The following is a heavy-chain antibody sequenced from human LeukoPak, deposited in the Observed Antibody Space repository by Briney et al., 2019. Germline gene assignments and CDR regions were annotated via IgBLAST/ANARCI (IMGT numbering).Heavy chain of an antibody. CDR3: AKDLGGTYYPFDY. J-gene: IGHJ4*02. Sequence: PGGSLGLSCAASEFTFSNYWMHWVRQAPGKGLVWVSRISPDGSGTNYADSVKGRFTISRDNSKNTLHLQMNSLRAEDTAVYYCAKDLGGTYYPFDYWGQGTLVTVSS. CDR1: EFTFSNYW. D-gene: IGHD1-26*01. V-gene: IGHV3-74*01. CDR2: ISPDGSGT.